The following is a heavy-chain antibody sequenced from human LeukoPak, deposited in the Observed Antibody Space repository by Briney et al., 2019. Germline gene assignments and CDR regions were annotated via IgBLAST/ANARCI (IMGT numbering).Heavy chain of an antibody. CDR3: ARVAKYYYGSETYYFFEH. CDR1: GFTFTTYW. Sequence: PGGSLRLSCAASGFTFTTYWMSWVRQAPGKGLEWVANINQDGSEKYFVDSGKGRFTISRDNAKNSLYLQMNSLRVEDTAVYYCARVAKYYYGSETYYFFEHWGQGTPVTASS. J-gene: IGHJ4*02. CDR2: INQDGSEK. D-gene: IGHD3-10*01. V-gene: IGHV3-7*01.